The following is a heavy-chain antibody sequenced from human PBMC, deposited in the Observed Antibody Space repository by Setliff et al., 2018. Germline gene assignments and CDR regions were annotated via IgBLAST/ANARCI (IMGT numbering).Heavy chain of an antibody. CDR1: GYTFSNYW. V-gene: IGHV5-51*01. Sequence: GESLKISCQGSGYTFSNYWIGWVRQMPGKGLEWMGVIYPGDSDTRYSPSFKGQVTLSADTSIATAYLHWTSLKASDTAMYYCARLGSSSWYNDVFDFWGPGTMVTVSS. D-gene: IGHD6-13*01. CDR3: ARLGSSSWYNDVFDF. CDR2: IYPGDSDT. J-gene: IGHJ3*01.